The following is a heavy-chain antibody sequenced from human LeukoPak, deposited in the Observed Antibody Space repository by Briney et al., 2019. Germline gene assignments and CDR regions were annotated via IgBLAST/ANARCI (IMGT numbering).Heavy chain of an antibody. CDR3: ARRTYYYDSSGYRVGRWFDP. D-gene: IGHD3-22*01. CDR2: IYPGYSDT. CDR1: GYSFTSYW. Sequence: GESLKISCKGSGYSFTSYWIGWVRQMPGKGLEWMGIIYPGYSDTRYSPSFQGQVTISADKPISTAYLQWSSLKASDTAMYYCARRTYYYDSSGYRVGRWFDPWGQGTLVTVSS. J-gene: IGHJ5*02. V-gene: IGHV5-51*04.